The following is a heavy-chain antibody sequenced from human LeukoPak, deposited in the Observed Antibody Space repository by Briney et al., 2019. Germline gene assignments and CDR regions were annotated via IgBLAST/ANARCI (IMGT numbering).Heavy chain of an antibody. CDR1: GGSLRSYY. D-gene: IGHD6-19*01. CDR3: ARAKREQWLTTQGYDAFDI. Sequence: PSETLCLTPTVSGGSLRSYYSSWIPHPPEKRRGWIGYIYYSGSTHYNPSLKSRVTISVDTSKNQFSLKLSSVTAADTAVYYCARAKREQWLTTQGYDAFDIWGQGTMVTVSS. J-gene: IGHJ3*02. CDR2: IYYSGST. V-gene: IGHV4-59*01.